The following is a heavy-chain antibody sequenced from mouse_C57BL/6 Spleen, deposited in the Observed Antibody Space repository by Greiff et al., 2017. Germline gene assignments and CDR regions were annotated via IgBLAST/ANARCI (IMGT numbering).Heavy chain of an antibody. Sequence: EVKLMESGEGLVKPGGSLKLSCAASGFTFSSYAMSWVRQTPEKRLEWVAYISSGGDYIYYADTVKGRFTISRDNARNTLYLQMSSLKSEDTAMYYCTRVFYDGYPFAYWGQGTLVTVSA. D-gene: IGHD2-3*01. V-gene: IGHV5-9-1*02. CDR2: ISSGGDYI. CDR1: GFTFSSYA. J-gene: IGHJ3*01. CDR3: TRVFYDGYPFAY.